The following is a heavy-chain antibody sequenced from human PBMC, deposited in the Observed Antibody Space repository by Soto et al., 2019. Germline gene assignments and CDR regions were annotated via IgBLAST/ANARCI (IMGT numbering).Heavy chain of an antibody. D-gene: IGHD2-15*01. V-gene: IGHV3-74*01. CDR1: GFTFSRFW. Sequence: EVQLEESGGGLVQPGGSLRVSCAASGFTFSRFWMHWVRQAPGMGLVWVSRINSDGSDTNYADSVKGRFTISRDNAKNTPYLQMERLGAEDTAVYYFARAGGSWSGGSRTPRYFYGMGVWGQGTTVTVSS. CDR2: INSDGSDT. J-gene: IGHJ6*01. CDR3: ARAGGSWSGGSRTPRYFYGMGV.